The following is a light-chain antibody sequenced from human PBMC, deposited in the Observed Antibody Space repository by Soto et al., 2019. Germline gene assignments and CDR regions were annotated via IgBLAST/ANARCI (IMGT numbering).Light chain of an antibody. V-gene: IGLV2-18*02. Sequence: QSVLTQPPSVSGSPGQSVTISCTGTSSDVGSYNRVCWYQQPPGTAHKLMIYEVSNRPSGVPDRFSASKSGNAASLTIAGLQAEDDADYYCSSYTSISTLVFGGGTKLTVL. CDR1: SSDVGSYNR. CDR2: EVS. CDR3: SSYTSISTLV. J-gene: IGLJ2*01.